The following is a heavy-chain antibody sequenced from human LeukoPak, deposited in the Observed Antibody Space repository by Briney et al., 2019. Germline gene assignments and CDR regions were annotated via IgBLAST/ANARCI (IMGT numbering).Heavy chain of an antibody. D-gene: IGHD6-13*01. J-gene: IGHJ4*02. V-gene: IGHV1-2*02. CDR1: GYTFTGYY. Sequence: GASVKVSCKASGYTFTGYYMHWVRQAPGQGLEWMGWINPNSGGTNYAQKFQGRVTMTRDTSISTAYMELSRLRSDDTAVYCCAREGGGIAAAGTSPFDYWGQGTLVTVSS. CDR2: INPNSGGT. CDR3: AREGGGIAAAGTSPFDY.